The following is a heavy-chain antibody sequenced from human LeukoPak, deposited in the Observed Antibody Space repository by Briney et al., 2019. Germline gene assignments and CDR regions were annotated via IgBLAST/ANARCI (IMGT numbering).Heavy chain of an antibody. CDR3: VVVVAATHFDY. Sequence: GGSLRLSCTASGFTFGDYGMSWVRQAPGKGLEGVGFIRSKAYGGTTEYAASVKGRFTISRDDSKSIAYLQMNSLKTEDTAVYYCVVVVAATHFDYWGQGTLVTVSS. V-gene: IGHV3-49*04. D-gene: IGHD2-15*01. CDR2: IRSKAYGGTT. J-gene: IGHJ4*02. CDR1: GFTFGDYG.